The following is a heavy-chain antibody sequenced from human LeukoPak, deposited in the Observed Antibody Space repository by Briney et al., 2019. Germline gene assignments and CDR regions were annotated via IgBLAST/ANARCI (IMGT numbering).Heavy chain of an antibody. D-gene: IGHD3-10*01. V-gene: IGHV1-8*01. Sequence: ASVKVSCKASGYTFTSYDINWVRQATGQGLEWMGWMNPNSGNTGYAQKFQGRVTMTRNTSISTAYMELSSLRSEDMAVYYCARGEFMVRGANYYYYYYMDVWGKGTTVTVSS. J-gene: IGHJ6*03. CDR1: GYTFTSYD. CDR3: ARGEFMVRGANYYYYYYMDV. CDR2: MNPNSGNT.